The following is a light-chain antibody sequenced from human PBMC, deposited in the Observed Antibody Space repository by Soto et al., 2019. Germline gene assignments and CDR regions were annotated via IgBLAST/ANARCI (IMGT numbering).Light chain of an antibody. CDR1: QSISDT. J-gene: IGKJ1*01. CDR2: GAS. Sequence: IVMTQSTATLSVSPGGRATLSCRASQSISDTLAWYQQKPGQAPRLLIYGASTRATGFPARFSGSGSGTDFTLTISSLQSEDFAVYYCQQYNNWPWTFGQGTKVDI. CDR3: QQYNNWPWT. V-gene: IGKV3-15*01.